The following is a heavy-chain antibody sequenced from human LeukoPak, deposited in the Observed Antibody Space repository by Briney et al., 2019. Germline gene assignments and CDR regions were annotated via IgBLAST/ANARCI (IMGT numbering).Heavy chain of an antibody. J-gene: IGHJ5*02. CDR2: INTNTGNP. CDR1: GYTFTSYA. CDR3: ARSRPIVEATIRWFDP. V-gene: IGHV7-4-1*02. Sequence: GASVKVSCKASGYTFTSYAMNWVRQAPGQGLEWMGWINTNTGNPTYAQGFTGRFVFSLDTSVSTAYLQISSLKAEDTAVYYCARSRPIVEATIRWFDPWGQGTLVTVSS. D-gene: IGHD1-26*01.